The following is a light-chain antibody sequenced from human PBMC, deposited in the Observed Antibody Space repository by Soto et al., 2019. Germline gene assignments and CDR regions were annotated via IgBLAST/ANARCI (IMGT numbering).Light chain of an antibody. V-gene: IGLV2-14*01. CDR1: SSDVGGYNH. Sequence: QSVLTQPASVSGSPGQSITISCTGTSSDVGGYNHVSWYQQHPGKAPKLIIYEVRNRPSGVSNRFSGSKSGNTASLTISGLQAEDEADYYCSSYTSSSTVVFGGGTKLTVL. CDR2: EVR. J-gene: IGLJ2*01. CDR3: SSYTSSSTVV.